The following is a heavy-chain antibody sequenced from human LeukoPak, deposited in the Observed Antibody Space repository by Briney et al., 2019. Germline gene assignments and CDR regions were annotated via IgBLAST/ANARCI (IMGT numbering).Heavy chain of an antibody. CDR1: GYTFTAYY. D-gene: IGHD2-15*01. J-gene: IGHJ4*02. Sequence: ASVKVSCKASGYTFTAYYMHWVRQAPGQGLEWMGWIADSGATNCVQKFQGRVTMTRDTSISSAYMELSRLRSDATAVYYCVRDGVAAPEEFDYWGQGTLVTVSS. CDR3: VRDGVAAPEEFDY. CDR2: IADSGAT. V-gene: IGHV1-2*02.